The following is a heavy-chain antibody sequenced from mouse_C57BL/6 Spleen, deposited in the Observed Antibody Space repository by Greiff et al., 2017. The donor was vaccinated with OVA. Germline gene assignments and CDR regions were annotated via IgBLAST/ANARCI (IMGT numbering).Heavy chain of an antibody. J-gene: IGHJ4*01. Sequence: QVQLKESGPELVKPGASVKISCKASGYAFSSSWMNWVKQRPGKGLEWIGRIYPGAGDTNYNGKFKGKATLPADKSSSTAYLQLRSLHSEDSAVYFCARAIWRQNGYAIDYWGQGTSVTVSS. V-gene: IGHV1-82*01. CDR3: ARAIWRQNGYAIDY. CDR1: GYAFSSSW. D-gene: IGHD1-1*02. CDR2: IYPGAGDT.